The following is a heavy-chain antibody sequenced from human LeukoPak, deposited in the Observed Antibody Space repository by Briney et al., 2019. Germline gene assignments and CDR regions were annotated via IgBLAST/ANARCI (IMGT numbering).Heavy chain of an antibody. J-gene: IGHJ4*02. CDR3: ASGGHFDWFLDY. Sequence: TGGSLRLSCAASGFTFSSYGMHWVRQAPGKGLEWVAFIRYDGSNKYYADSVKGRFTISRDNSKNTLYLQMNSLRAEDTAVYYCASGGHFDWFLDYWGQGTLVTVSS. V-gene: IGHV3-30*02. CDR2: IRYDGSNK. D-gene: IGHD3-9*01. CDR1: GFTFSSYG.